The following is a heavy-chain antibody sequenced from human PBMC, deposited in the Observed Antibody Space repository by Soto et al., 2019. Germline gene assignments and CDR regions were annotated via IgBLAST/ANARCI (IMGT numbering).Heavy chain of an antibody. Sequence: EVQLLESGGGFVQPGGTLRLSCAASGFTFSSYAMSWVRQVPGKGLEWVSAVGGSGTSTYYADSVKGRFTISRDNSKNTLYLEMNSLRVEDTAVYYCAHHQRTTSRQLGYFDYWGQGTLVTVSS. J-gene: IGHJ4*02. CDR1: GFTFSSYA. D-gene: IGHD7-27*01. CDR3: AHHQRTTSRQLGYFDY. CDR2: VGGSGTST. V-gene: IGHV3-23*01.